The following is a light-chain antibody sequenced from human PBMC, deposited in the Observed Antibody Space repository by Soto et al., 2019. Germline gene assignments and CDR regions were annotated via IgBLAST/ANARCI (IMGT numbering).Light chain of an antibody. J-gene: IGLJ2*01. Sequence: QSALTQPASVSGSPGQSITLSCTGSSSDVGRYNLVSWYQHHPCKAPKLIIYEAIKRPSGISDRFSGSKSGNTASLTISRLKDEDEADYYCCSYGGYSTFVVFGGGTKLTV. CDR2: EAI. CDR3: CSYGGYSTFVV. V-gene: IGLV2-23*02. CDR1: SSDVGRYNL.